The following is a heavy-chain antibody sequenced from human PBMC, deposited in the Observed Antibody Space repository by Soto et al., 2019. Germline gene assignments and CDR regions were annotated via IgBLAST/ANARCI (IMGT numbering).Heavy chain of an antibody. CDR1: GFSFTSYW. V-gene: IGHV5-51*01. Sequence: GESLKSSCKGSGFSFTSYWIGCVRQMPGKGLEWMVIIYPGDSDTRYSPSFQGQVTISADKSITTAYLQWSSLKASDTAMYYCARRAAAGIREGVRYYCYRMAVWAQGTTVTVSS. D-gene: IGHD6-13*01. CDR3: ARRAAAGIREGVRYYCYRMAV. CDR2: IYPGDSDT. J-gene: IGHJ6*02.